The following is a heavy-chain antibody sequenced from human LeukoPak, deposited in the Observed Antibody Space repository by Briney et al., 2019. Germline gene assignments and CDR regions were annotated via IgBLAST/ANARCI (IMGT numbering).Heavy chain of an antibody. J-gene: IGHJ4*02. V-gene: IGHV3-53*01. Sequence: PGGSLRLSCAASGFSVSGKFMSWVRQAPGKGLEWVSIIHYDGKIRYAGSVGGRFTIYRDDSENTLFLQMNSLRVDDTAVYFCASGDGYLQPYWGQGTLATVSS. D-gene: IGHD2-21*01. CDR3: ASGDGYLQPY. CDR2: IHYDGKI. CDR1: GFSVSGKF.